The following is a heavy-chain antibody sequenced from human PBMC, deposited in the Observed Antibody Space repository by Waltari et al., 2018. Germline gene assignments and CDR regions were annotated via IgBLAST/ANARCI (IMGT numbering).Heavy chain of an antibody. J-gene: IGHJ4*02. D-gene: IGHD2-2*02. Sequence: QVQLVQSGAEVKKPGSSVKVSCKASGGTFSSYTISWVRQAPGQGLEWMGRISPILGIANYAQKFQGRVTITADKSTSTAYMELSSLRSEDTAVYYCARLGYCSSTSCSTDYWGQGTLVTVSS. CDR3: ARLGYCSSTSCSTDY. CDR2: ISPILGIA. CDR1: GGTFSSYT. V-gene: IGHV1-69*02.